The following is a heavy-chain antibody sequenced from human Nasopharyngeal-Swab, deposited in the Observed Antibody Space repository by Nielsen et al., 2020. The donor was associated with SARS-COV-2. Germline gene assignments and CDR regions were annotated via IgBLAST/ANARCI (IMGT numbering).Heavy chain of an antibody. D-gene: IGHD6-13*01. J-gene: IGHJ5*02. CDR3: ARDEQLVPNWFDP. CDR2: INPNSGGT. V-gene: IGHV1-2*06. CDR1: GYTFTGYY. Sequence: ASVKVSCKASGYTFTGYYMHWVRQAPGQGLEWMGRINPNSGGTNYAQKLQGRVTMTTDTSTSTAYMELRSLRSDDTAVYYCARDEQLVPNWFDPWGQGTLVTVSS.